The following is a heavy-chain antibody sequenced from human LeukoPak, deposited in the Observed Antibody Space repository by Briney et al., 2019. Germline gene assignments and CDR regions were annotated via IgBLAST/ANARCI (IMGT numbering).Heavy chain of an antibody. V-gene: IGHV3-48*02. CDR3: ARVPLYDRSGYYFDY. CDR2: VSTSGRAI. D-gene: IGHD3-22*01. CDR1: GFTFSNYN. Sequence: GGSLRLSCAASGFTFSNYNMNWVRQAPGKGLEWVSYVSTSGRAIFYADSVKGRFTISRDNAKNSLFLQMNSLRDEDTAVYYCARVPLYDRSGYYFDYWGLGTLVTVSS. J-gene: IGHJ4*02.